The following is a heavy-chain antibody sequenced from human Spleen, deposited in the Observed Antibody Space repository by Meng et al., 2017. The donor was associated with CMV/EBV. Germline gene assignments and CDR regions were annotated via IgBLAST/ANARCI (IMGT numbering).Heavy chain of an antibody. CDR2: IIPILDLA. CDR1: GDTFSDYA. Sequence: SVKVSCKASGDTFSDYAISWVRQAPGQGLEWIGQIIPILDLANSAQKFQGRVTITADNSTSTAYMELTSLRSDDTAIYYCARDREPRYLEFFPMDVWGQGTTVTVSS. D-gene: IGHD3-3*01. J-gene: IGHJ6*02. CDR3: ARDREPRYLEFFPMDV. V-gene: IGHV1-69*10.